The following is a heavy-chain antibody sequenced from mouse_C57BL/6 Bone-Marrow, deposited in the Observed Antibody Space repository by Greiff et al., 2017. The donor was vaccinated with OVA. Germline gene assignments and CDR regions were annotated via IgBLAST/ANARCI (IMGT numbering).Heavy chain of an antibody. Sequence: EVKLMESGAGLVKPGGSLKLSCAASGFTFSSYAMSWVRQTPEKRLEWVATISDGGSYTYYPDNVKGRFTISRDNAKNNLYLQMSHLKSEDTAMYYCARDWDWFAYWGQGTLVTVSA. CDR3: ARDWDWFAY. D-gene: IGHD4-1*01. CDR2: ISDGGSYT. CDR1: GFTFSSYA. J-gene: IGHJ3*01. V-gene: IGHV5-4*01.